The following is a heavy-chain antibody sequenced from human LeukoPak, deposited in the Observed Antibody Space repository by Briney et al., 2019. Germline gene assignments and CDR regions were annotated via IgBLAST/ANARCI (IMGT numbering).Heavy chain of an antibody. CDR1: GYSISSGYY. CDR3: ARYTMVRGVIIGPVDY. D-gene: IGHD3-10*01. J-gene: IGHJ4*02. CDR2: IYHSGST. V-gene: IGHV4-38-2*01. Sequence: PSETLSLTCAVSGYSISSGYYWGWIRQPPGKGLEWIGSIYHSGSTYYNPSLKSRVTISVDTSKNQFSLKLSSVTAADTAVYYCARYTMVRGVIIGPVDYWGQGTLVTVSS.